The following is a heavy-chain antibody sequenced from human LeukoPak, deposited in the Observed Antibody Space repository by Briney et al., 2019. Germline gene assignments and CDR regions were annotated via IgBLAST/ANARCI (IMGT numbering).Heavy chain of an antibody. D-gene: IGHD3-22*01. CDR2: TYYSGST. Sequence: SETLSLTCTVSGGSINNSNYYWDWIRQPPGKGLEWIGTTYYSGSTYYNPSLKDRVTISVDTSKNQFSLKLSSVTAADTAVYYCARGRGTWYYDSSGYLDYWGQGTLVTVSS. CDR1: GGSINNSNYY. V-gene: IGHV4-39*07. CDR3: ARGRGTWYYDSSGYLDY. J-gene: IGHJ4*02.